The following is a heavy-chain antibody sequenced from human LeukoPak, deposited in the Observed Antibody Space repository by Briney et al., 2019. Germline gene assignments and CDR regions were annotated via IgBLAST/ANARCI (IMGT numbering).Heavy chain of an antibody. Sequence: GASVKVSCKASGYTXTSYVINWVRQAPGQGLEWMGWISAYNGNTNYAQKLQGRVTMTTDTSTSTAYMELRSLRSDDTAVYYCAREGYSSSWNYFDYWGQGALVTVSS. CDR1: GYTXTSYV. V-gene: IGHV1-18*01. CDR3: AREGYSSSWNYFDY. J-gene: IGHJ4*02. CDR2: ISAYNGNT. D-gene: IGHD6-13*01.